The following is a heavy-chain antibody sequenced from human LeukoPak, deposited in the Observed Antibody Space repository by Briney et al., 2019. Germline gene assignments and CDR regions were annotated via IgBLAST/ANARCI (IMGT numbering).Heavy chain of an antibody. Sequence: GPVKVSCKASGYTFTSYGISWVRQAPRQGLEWMGWISSYNGNTNYAQKLQGRVTMTTDTSTSTAYMELRSLRSDDTAVYYCASGVGATPFDYWGQGTLVTVSS. D-gene: IGHD1-26*01. J-gene: IGHJ4*02. CDR3: ASGVGATPFDY. V-gene: IGHV1-18*01. CDR1: GYTFTSYG. CDR2: ISSYNGNT.